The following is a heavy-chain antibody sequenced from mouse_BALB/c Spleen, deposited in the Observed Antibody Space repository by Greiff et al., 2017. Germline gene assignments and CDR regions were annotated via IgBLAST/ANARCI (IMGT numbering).Heavy chain of an antibody. J-gene: IGHJ3*01. Sequence: VQLQQSGTVLARPGASVKMSCKASGYSFTSYWMHWVKQRPGQGLEWIGAIYPGNSDTSYNQKFKGKAKLTAVTSASTAYMELSSLTNEDSAVYYCTKIYYYGSSYPLFAYWGQGTLVTVSA. V-gene: IGHV1-5*01. CDR3: TKIYYYGSSYPLFAY. CDR2: IYPGNSDT. CDR1: GYSFTSYW. D-gene: IGHD1-1*01.